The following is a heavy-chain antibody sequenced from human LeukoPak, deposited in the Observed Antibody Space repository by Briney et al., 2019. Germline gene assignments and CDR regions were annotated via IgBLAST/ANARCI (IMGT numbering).Heavy chain of an antibody. Sequence: SETLSLTCAVYGGSFSGYYWSWIRQPPGKGLEWIGEINHSGSTNCNPSLKSRVTISVDTSKNQFSLKLSSVTAADTAVYYCASSNYSRVWFDPWGQGTLVTVSS. CDR1: GGSFSGYY. V-gene: IGHV4-34*01. CDR2: INHSGST. J-gene: IGHJ5*02. CDR3: ASSNYSRVWFDP. D-gene: IGHD4-4*01.